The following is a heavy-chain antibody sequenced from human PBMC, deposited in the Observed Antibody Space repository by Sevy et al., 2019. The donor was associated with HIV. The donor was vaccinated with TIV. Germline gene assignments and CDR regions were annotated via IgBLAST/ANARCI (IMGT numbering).Heavy chain of an antibody. J-gene: IGHJ4*02. CDR1: GYTFTSYG. Sequence: ASVKVSSKASGYTFTSYGISWVRQAPGQGLEWMGWISAYNGNTNYAQKLQGRVTMTTDTSTSTAYVELRSLRSDDTAIYYCARDLGGYGGNSIDYWGQGTLVTVSS. D-gene: IGHD2-21*02. V-gene: IGHV1-18*01. CDR2: ISAYNGNT. CDR3: ARDLGGYGGNSIDY.